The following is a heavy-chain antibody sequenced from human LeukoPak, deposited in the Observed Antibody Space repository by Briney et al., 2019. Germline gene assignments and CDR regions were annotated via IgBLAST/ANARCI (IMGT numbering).Heavy chain of an antibody. CDR2: ISWNSGSI. J-gene: IGHJ4*02. CDR3: AKSGWELLQGYFDY. Sequence: PGGSLRLSCAASGFTFDDYAMHWVRQAPGKGLEWVSGISWNSGSIGYADSVKGRFTISRDNAKNSLYLQMNSLRAEDTALYYCAKSGWELLQGYFDYWGQGTLVIVSS. V-gene: IGHV3-9*01. CDR1: GFTFDDYA. D-gene: IGHD1-26*01.